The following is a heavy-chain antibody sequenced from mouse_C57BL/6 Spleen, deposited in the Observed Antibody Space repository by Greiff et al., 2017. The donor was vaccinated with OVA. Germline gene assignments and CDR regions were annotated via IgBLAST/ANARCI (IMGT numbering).Heavy chain of an antibody. Sequence: EVKLVESGEGLVKPGGSLKLSCAASGFTFSSYAMSWVRQTPEKRLEWVAYISSGGDYIYYADTVKGRFTISRDNARNTLYLQMSSLKSEDTAMYYCTRRYYGSSFYFDYWGQGTTLTVSS. CDR1: GFTFSSYA. J-gene: IGHJ2*01. D-gene: IGHD1-1*01. CDR3: TRRYYGSSFYFDY. V-gene: IGHV5-9-1*02. CDR2: ISSGGDYI.